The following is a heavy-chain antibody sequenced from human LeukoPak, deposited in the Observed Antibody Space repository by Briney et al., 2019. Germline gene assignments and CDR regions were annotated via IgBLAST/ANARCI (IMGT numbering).Heavy chain of an antibody. D-gene: IGHD3-16*02. J-gene: IGHJ5*02. CDR2: INPNSGGT. V-gene: IGHV1-2*02. CDR1: GYTFTDYY. CDR3: ASNQITFGGVIVSWFDP. Sequence: ASVKVSCKASGYTFTDYYLHWVRQAPGQGLEWMGWINPNSGGTNYAQKFQGRVTMTRDTSISTAYMELSRLRSDDTAVYYCASNQITFGGVIVSWFDPWGQGTLVTVSS.